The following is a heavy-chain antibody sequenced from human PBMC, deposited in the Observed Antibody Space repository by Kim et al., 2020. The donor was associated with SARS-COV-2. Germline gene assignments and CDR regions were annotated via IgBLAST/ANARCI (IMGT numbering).Heavy chain of an antibody. CDR1: GFTFSGSA. Sequence: GGSLRLSCAASGFTFSGSAVHWVRQASGKGLEWVGRIRNTANNYATSYAASVKGRFTISRDDSKNTAYLQMNSLKTEDTAVYYCRGREGVNGMDVWGQGTTVTVSS. V-gene: IGHV3-73*01. CDR2: IRNTANNYAT. D-gene: IGHD1-26*01. J-gene: IGHJ6*02. CDR3: RGREGVNGMDV.